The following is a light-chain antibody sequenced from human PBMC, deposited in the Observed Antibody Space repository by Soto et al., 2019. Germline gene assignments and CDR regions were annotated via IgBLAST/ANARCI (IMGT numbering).Light chain of an antibody. CDR1: QSVRSNY. V-gene: IGKV3-20*01. J-gene: IGKJ4*01. CDR3: QQYGSTPLT. CDR2: DAS. Sequence: EIVLTQSPDTLSLSPGERATLSCRASQSVRSNYLAWYQQKPGQAPRFLIYDASSRATGLPDRFSGSGSGTDFTLTISRLEPEDFAVYYCQQYGSTPLTFGGGTKVDIK.